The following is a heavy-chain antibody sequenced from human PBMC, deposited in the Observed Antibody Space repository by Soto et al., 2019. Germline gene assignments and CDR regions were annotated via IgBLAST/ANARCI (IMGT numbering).Heavy chain of an antibody. Sequence: PSETLSLTCAVDGGSFSGYYWSWIRQPPGKGLEWIGEINHSGSTNYNPSLKSRVTISVDTSKNQFSLKLSSVTAADTAVYYCAREAHEDCSSTSCPMGTAFDIWGQGTMVTVSS. V-gene: IGHV4-34*01. CDR1: GGSFSGYY. J-gene: IGHJ3*02. CDR3: AREAHEDCSSTSCPMGTAFDI. CDR2: INHSGST. D-gene: IGHD2-2*01.